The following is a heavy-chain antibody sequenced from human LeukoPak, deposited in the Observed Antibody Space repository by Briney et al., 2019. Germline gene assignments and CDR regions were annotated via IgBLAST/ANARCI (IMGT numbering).Heavy chain of an antibody. D-gene: IGHD1-1*01. Sequence: GASVKVSCKTSGYTFSSYEINWGRQATGRGREGGGWMNPKTVKTAYARNLQVRVTITRATSISTAYMDLTGLRSEDTAVYYCARIRPVTTGLKGYYFDYWGQGTLVTVSS. CDR1: GYTFSSYE. CDR3: ARIRPVTTGLKGYYFDY. J-gene: IGHJ4*02. V-gene: IGHV1-8*01. CDR2: MNPKTVKT.